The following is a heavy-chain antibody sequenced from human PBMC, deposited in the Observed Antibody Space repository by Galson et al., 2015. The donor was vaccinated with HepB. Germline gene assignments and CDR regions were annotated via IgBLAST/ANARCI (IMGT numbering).Heavy chain of an antibody. Sequence: SLRLSCAASGFTLSDYAVHWARQAPGEGLEWVARIAYDASSQYYGDSVEGRFTISRDNSKETVYLQMNRLGPEDTAVYYCATYSNKWGGYWGQGTLVTVSS. V-gene: IGHV3-30-3*01. D-gene: IGHD6-13*01. J-gene: IGHJ4*02. CDR2: IAYDASSQ. CDR1: GFTLSDYA. CDR3: ATYSNKWGGY.